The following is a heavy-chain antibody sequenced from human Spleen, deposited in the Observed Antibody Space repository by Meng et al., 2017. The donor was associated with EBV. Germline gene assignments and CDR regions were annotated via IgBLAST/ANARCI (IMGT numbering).Heavy chain of an antibody. CDR1: GYIFGNYG. V-gene: IGHV1-18*01. D-gene: IGHD1-1*01. CDR2: ISAHTNKT. CDR3: ARETNFVSGDF. J-gene: IGHJ4*02. Sequence: QVTWGQSGVEVKKPGASVKVSCKASGYIFGNYGISWVRQAPGQGLEWMGWISAHTNKTNYLQKFQGRLMMTTDTYTNTVYMELTSLTSEDTAMYYCARETNFVSGDFWGQGTLVTVFS.